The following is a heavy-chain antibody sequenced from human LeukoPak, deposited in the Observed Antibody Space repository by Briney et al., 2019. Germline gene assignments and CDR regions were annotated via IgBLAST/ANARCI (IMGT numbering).Heavy chain of an antibody. Sequence: GGSLRLSCAASGFTISFYWMSWVRQAPRKGLEWVANIKEDGSGTFYVDSVKGRFTISRDNAKNSLYLQMSSLGAEDTAVYYCARPVGNGYFDYWGQGTLVTVSS. J-gene: IGHJ4*02. CDR2: IKEDGSGT. V-gene: IGHV3-7*05. CDR1: GFTISFYW. D-gene: IGHD2-8*01. CDR3: ARPVGNGYFDY.